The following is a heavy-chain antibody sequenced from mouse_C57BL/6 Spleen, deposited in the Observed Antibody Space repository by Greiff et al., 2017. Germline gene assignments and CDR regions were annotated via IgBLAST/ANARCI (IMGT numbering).Heavy chain of an antibody. V-gene: IGHV1-52*01. J-gene: IGHJ2*01. CDR2: IDPSDSET. D-gene: IGHD2-10*02. CDR1: GYTFTSYW. CDR3: AKYAYGNFVCDD. Sequence: QVQLQQPGAELVRPGSSVKLSCKASGYTFTSYWMHWVKQRPIQGLEWIGNIDPSDSETHYNQKFKDKATLTVDKSSSTAYMQLSSLTSEDSAVSYVAKYAYGNFVCDDWGQGNTLSVSS.